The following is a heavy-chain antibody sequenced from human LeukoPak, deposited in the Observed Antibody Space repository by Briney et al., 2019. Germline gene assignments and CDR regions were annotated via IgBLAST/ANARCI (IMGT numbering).Heavy chain of an antibody. CDR3: AREGTYYDYVGGSYRLIEVFDY. J-gene: IGHJ4*02. CDR2: TYYRSKWYN. Sequence: SQTLSLTCAISGDSVSSNSAAWNWIRQSPSRGLEWLGRTYYRSKWYNDYAVSVKSRITINPDTSKNQFSLQLNSVTPEDTAVYYCAREGTYYDYVGGSYRLIEVFDYWGQGTLVTVSS. D-gene: IGHD3-16*02. CDR1: GDSVSSNSAA. V-gene: IGHV6-1*01.